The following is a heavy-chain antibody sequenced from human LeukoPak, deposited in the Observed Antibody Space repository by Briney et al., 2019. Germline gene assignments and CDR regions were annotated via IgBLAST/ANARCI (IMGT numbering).Heavy chain of an antibody. D-gene: IGHD3-22*01. CDR2: IWYDGSNK. V-gene: IGHV3-33*01. J-gene: IGHJ4*02. CDR1: GFTFSSYG. CDR3: AGGRDSSGYYYVPDFDY. Sequence: PGGSLRLSCAASGFTFSSYGMHWVRQAPGKGLEWVAVIWYDGSNKYYADSVKGRFTISRDNSKNTLYLQMNSLRAEDTAVYYCAGGRDSSGYYYVPDFDYWGQGTLVTVSS.